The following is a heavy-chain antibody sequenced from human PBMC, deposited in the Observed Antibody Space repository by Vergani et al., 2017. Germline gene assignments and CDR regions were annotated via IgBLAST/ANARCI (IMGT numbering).Heavy chain of an antibody. CDR1: GYTFTSYA. Sequence: QVQLVQSGSELKKPGASVKVSCKASGYTFTSYAMNWVRQAPGQGLEWMGWINTNTGNPTYAQGFTGRFVFSLDTSVSTAYLQISSLKAEDTAMYYCARAGDFDWPLLRYWFDPWGQGSLVTVSS. CDR3: ARAGDFDWPLLRYWFDP. J-gene: IGHJ5*02. V-gene: IGHV7-4-1*02. CDR2: INTNTGNP. D-gene: IGHD3-9*01.